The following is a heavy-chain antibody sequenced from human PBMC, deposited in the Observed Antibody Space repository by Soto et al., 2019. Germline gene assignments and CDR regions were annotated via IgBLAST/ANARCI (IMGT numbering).Heavy chain of an antibody. V-gene: IGHV4-31*03. Sequence: PSETLSLTCTVSGGSISSGGYYWSWIRQLPGKGLEWIGYIYYSGSTYYNPSLKSRVTISEDTSKNQFSLNLTSVTAADTAVYYCARKCTKGFDYWGQGTLVTVSS. J-gene: IGHJ4*02. D-gene: IGHD2-8*01. CDR1: GGSISSGGYY. CDR2: IYYSGST. CDR3: ARKCTKGFDY.